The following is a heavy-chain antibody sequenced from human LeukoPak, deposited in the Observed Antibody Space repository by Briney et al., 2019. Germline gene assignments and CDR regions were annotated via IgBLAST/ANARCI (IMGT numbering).Heavy chain of an antibody. CDR3: AREWTSSHWYFDL. D-gene: IGHD6-13*01. V-gene: IGHV3-30-3*01. CDR2: ISYDGSNK. J-gene: IGHJ2*01. CDR1: GFTFSSYA. Sequence: PGRSLRLSCAASGFTFSSYAMHWVRQAPGKGLEWVAVISYDGSNKYYADSVKGRFTISRDNSKNTLYLQMNSLRAEDTAVYYCAREWTSSHWYFDLWGRGTLVTVSS.